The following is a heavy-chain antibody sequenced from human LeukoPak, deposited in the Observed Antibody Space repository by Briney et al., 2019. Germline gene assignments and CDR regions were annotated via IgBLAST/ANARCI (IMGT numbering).Heavy chain of an antibody. CDR1: GGPFSGYY. Sequence: SETLSLTCAVSGGPFSGYYWRWIRQPPGKGLEWIGEINHSGSTNYNPSLKSRVTISVDTPKNQFSLKLSSVTAADTAVYYCARGVGLRSDFDIWGQGTMVTVSS. CDR2: INHSGST. V-gene: IGHV4-34*01. CDR3: ARGVGLRSDFDI. J-gene: IGHJ3*02. D-gene: IGHD3-3*01.